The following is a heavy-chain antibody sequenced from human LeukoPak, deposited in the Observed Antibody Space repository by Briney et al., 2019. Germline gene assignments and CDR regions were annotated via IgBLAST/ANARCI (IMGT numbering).Heavy chain of an antibody. V-gene: IGHV4-61*08. Sequence: PSETLSLTCTVSGGSVTIGGYHWSWIRQPPGKGLEWIGHIYYTGRISYNPSLNSRVTMSIDTSKKQFSLKLNSVSAADTAVYHCARAGGYSGMDVWGQGTTVTVSS. J-gene: IGHJ6*02. CDR2: IYYTGRI. D-gene: IGHD5-12*01. CDR3: ARAGGYSGMDV. CDR1: GGSVTIGGYH.